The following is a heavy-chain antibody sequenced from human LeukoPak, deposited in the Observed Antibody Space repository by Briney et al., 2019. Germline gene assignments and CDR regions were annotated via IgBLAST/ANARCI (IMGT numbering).Heavy chain of an antibody. V-gene: IGHV3-73*01. CDR2: IISKANSYAT. J-gene: IGHJ4*02. CDR1: GFTFSGSA. D-gene: IGHD1-26*01. CDR3: TRMSSRYYPVDY. Sequence: GGSLRLSCAASGFTFSGSAMHWVRQASGKGLEWVGRIISKANSYATAYAASVKGRFTISRDDSKNTAYLQMNSLKTEDTAVYYCTRMSSRYYPVDYWGQGTLVTVSS.